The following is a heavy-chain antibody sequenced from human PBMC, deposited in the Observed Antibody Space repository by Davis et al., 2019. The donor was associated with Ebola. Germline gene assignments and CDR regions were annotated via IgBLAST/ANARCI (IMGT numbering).Heavy chain of an antibody. J-gene: IGHJ4*02. CDR1: GWSFSGYY. CDR2: INHSGST. Sequence: GSLRLSCAVSGWSFSGYYWSWIRQPPGKGLEWNGDINHSGSTNYTPYLKSRATISVNKSKNQFSLKLSSVTAADTAVYYCATDSNNWGTLDYWGQGTLVTVSS. CDR3: ATDSNNWGTLDY. V-gene: IGHV4-34*01. D-gene: IGHD7-27*01.